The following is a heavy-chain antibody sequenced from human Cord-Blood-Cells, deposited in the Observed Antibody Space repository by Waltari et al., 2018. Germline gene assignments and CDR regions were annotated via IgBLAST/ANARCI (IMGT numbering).Heavy chain of an antibody. V-gene: IGHV1-2*02. J-gene: IGHJ3*02. Sequence: QVQLVQSGAEVKKPGASVKVSCKASGYTFTGYYMHWVRQAPGQGLEWMGWINPNIGGTNYAQNFQGRVTMTRDTSISTAYMELSRLRSDDTAVYYCARGAYDILTGYYAFDIWGQGTMVTVSS. CDR3: ARGAYDILTGYYAFDI. CDR2: INPNIGGT. D-gene: IGHD3-9*01. CDR1: GYTFTGYY.